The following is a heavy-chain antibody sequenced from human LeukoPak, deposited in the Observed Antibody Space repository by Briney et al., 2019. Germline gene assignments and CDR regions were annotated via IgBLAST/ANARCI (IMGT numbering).Heavy chain of an antibody. J-gene: IGHJ4*02. CDR2: IYYSGST. CDR1: GGSISSYY. Sequence: SETLSLTCTVSGGSISSYYWSWIRQPPGKGLEWIGCIYYSGSTNYNPSLKSRVTISVDTSKNQFSLKLSSVTAADTAVYYCARAVDSGYDQYYFDYWGQGTLVTVSS. V-gene: IGHV4-59*01. CDR3: ARAVDSGYDQYYFDY. D-gene: IGHD5-12*01.